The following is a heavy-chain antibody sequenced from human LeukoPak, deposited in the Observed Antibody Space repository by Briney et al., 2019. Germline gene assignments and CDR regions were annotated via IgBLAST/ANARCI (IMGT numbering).Heavy chain of an antibody. Sequence: GGSLRLSCAPSGFTPSRDWTSWVRHAPGEGLEWVAHIKQDGSEKYYVDSVKGRFTLSTDNAKNSLYLQINSLRAQDTAVYYCARDSRYSSGQEKDYWGQGTLVTASS. J-gene: IGHJ4*02. CDR1: GFTPSRDW. D-gene: IGHD6-19*01. CDR2: IKQDGSEK. CDR3: ARDSRYSSGQEKDY. V-gene: IGHV3-7*01.